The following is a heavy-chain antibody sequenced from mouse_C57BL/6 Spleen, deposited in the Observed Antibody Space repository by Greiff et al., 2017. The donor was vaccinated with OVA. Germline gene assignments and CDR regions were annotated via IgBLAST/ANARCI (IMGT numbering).Heavy chain of an antibody. J-gene: IGHJ2*01. CDR1: GYTFTSYW. CDR2: IDPNSGGT. V-gene: IGHV1-72*01. D-gene: IGHD1-1*01. Sequence: QVQLQQPGAELVKPGASVKLSCKASGYTFTSYWMHWVKQRPGRGLEWIGRIDPNSGGTKYNEKFKSKATLTVDKPASTAYMQLSSLTSEDSAVYYGARNSLITTVVPFDDWGQGTTLTVSS. CDR3: ARNSLITTVVPFDD.